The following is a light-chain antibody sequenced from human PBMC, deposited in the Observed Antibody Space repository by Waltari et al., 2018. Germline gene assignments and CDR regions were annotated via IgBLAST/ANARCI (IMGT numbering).Light chain of an antibody. Sequence: DIVMTQTPLSLSVTPGQPASISCRSSQSVLHTDGKTYLYWFLQKPGQSPQLVIYEVSSRFSGVPDRFSGSGSGTAFTLKIRRVEVEDVGIYYCMQGVYLPYTFGQGTKLEIK. V-gene: IGKV2-29*02. J-gene: IGKJ2*01. CDR1: QSVLHTDGKTY. CDR3: MQGVYLPYT. CDR2: EVS.